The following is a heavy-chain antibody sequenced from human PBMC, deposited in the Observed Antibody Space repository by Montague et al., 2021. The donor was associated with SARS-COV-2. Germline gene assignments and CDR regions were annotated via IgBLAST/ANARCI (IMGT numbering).Heavy chain of an antibody. Sequence: CAISGDSVSSNSAAWNWIRQSPSRGLEWLGRTYYRSKWYNDYAVSVKSRITINPDTSKNQFSLQLNSVTPEDTAVYYCARDTRIQLWFDRDYYYGMDVWGPGTPVTVSS. D-gene: IGHD5-18*01. J-gene: IGHJ6*02. V-gene: IGHV6-1*01. CDR2: TYYRSKWYN. CDR1: GDSVSSNSAA. CDR3: ARDTRIQLWFDRDYYYGMDV.